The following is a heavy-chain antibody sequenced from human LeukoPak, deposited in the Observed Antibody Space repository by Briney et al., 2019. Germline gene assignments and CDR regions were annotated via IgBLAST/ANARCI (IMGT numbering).Heavy chain of an antibody. D-gene: IGHD2-2*02. V-gene: IGHV1-2*02. J-gene: IGHJ4*02. CDR1: GYTFSDYY. CDR3: AREIYPDKKAKDY. CDR2: IHSNSDGT. Sequence: ASVKVSCKTSGYTFSDYYLHWVGQAPGQGPEWLGCIHSNSDGTTYAQMFQGRVTMTRDTSISTAYMELSGLKSDDTAVYYCAREIYPDKKAKDYWGQGTLVTVSS.